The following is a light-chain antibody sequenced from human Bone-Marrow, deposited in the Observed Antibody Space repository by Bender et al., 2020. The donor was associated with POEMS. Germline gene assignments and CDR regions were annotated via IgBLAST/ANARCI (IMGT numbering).Light chain of an antibody. CDR3: QAWDSRIGVV. Sequence: SYELTQPPSVSVSPGQTATITCSGDNLGNRFACWFQQKPGQSPVLVIYQDTKRPSGIPERFSGSTSGNTATLTISGTQAMDEADYYCQAWDSRIGVVFGGGTKLTVL. J-gene: IGLJ2*01. CDR2: QDT. CDR1: NLGNRF. V-gene: IGLV3-1*01.